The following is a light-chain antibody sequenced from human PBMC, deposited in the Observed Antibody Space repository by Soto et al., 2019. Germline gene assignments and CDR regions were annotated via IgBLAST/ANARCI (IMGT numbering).Light chain of an antibody. CDR2: DTS. CDR3: QQRHNWPIT. J-gene: IGKJ5*01. V-gene: IGKV3-11*01. Sequence: EIVLTQSPATLSLSPGERATLSCRTSQTIRGLLNWYQQRPGQAPRLLIYDTSTRATDIPARFSGSGSGTDFTLTISSLDPEDFGVYFCQQRHNWPITFGKGTRLDIK. CDR1: QTIRGL.